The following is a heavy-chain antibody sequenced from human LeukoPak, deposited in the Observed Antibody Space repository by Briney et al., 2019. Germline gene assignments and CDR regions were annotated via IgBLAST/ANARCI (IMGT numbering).Heavy chain of an antibody. CDR1: GGSVSSGGYY. Sequence: SETLSLTCSVSGGSVSSGGYYWSWIRQPPGEGLEWIGWENYYNVSLRSRVTISVDRSKNQFSLKLISVTAADTAVYFCARVDIAVVPSTTFDYWGQGTLVTVSS. D-gene: IGHD2-2*01. J-gene: IGHJ4*02. CDR3: ARVDIAVVPSTTFDY. V-gene: IGHV4-30-2*01. CDR2: WEN.